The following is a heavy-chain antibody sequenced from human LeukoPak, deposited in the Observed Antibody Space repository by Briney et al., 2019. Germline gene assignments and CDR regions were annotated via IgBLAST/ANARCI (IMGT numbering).Heavy chain of an antibody. D-gene: IGHD6-19*01. CDR2: LSGSGITT. J-gene: IGHJ4*01. Sequence: GGSLRLSCAASGFTFSNSAMSWVRQAPGKGLEWVSTLSGSGITTYYADSVKGRFTISRDNSKNTLYLQMNSLRAEGTAVYYCAKGIYSSGWSYFDYWATEPWSPSPQ. CDR3: AKGIYSSGWSYFDY. CDR1: GFTFSNSA. V-gene: IGHV3-23*01.